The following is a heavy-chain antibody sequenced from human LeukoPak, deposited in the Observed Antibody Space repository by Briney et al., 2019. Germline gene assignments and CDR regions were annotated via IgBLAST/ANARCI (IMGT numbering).Heavy chain of an antibody. CDR2: INTSGATT. V-gene: IGHV1-46*01. J-gene: IGHJ6*02. Sequence: ASVKVSCKTSGYTFSRYYIHWVRQAPGQGLEWMGIINTSGATTRYGQKFKGRVTATRDKSTSTVYMEMSSLNSEGTAVYYCARGLESSGWYGMDVWGQGTTIIVSS. CDR3: ARGLESSGWYGMDV. D-gene: IGHD6-19*01. CDR1: GYTFSRYY.